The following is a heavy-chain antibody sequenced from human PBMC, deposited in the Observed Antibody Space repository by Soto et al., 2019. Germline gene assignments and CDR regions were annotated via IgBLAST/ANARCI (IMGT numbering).Heavy chain of an antibody. D-gene: IGHD1-1*01. V-gene: IGHV4-30-4*01. CDR3: AREGRTEPFDY. CDR1: GGSISSGDYY. J-gene: IGHJ4*02. Sequence: ASETLSLTCTVSGGSISSGDYYWSWIRQPPGKGLEWIGYIYYSGSTYYNPSLKSRVTISVDTSKNQFSLKLSSVTAADTAVYYCAREGRTEPFDYWGQGTLVTVSS. CDR2: IYYSGST.